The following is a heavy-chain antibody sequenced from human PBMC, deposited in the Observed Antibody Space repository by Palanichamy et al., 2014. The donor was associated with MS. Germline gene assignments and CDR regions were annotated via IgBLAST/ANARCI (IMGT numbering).Heavy chain of an antibody. CDR2: SSSGRPI. J-gene: IGHJ6*02. V-gene: IGHV3-11*04. D-gene: IGHD3-16*01. Sequence: SSSGRPIYYADSVKGRFTISRDTAKNSLYLQMNSLRAEDTAVYFCARDLYGHYGMDVWGQGTTVTVSS. CDR3: ARDLYGHYGMDV.